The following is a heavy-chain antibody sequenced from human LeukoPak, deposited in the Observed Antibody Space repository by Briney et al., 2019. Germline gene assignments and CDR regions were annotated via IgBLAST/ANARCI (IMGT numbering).Heavy chain of an antibody. CDR3: AKGLHSSSWYSDS. Sequence: GGSLRLSCAASGFTFNTYTMNWVRLVPRKGLEWVSLITGNGVSTYYADSVKGRFTISRDNSKNTLYLQMNSLRAEDTAVYYCAKGLHSSSWYSDSWGQGTLVTVSS. J-gene: IGHJ4*02. D-gene: IGHD6-13*01. CDR1: GFTFNTYT. CDR2: ITGNGVST. V-gene: IGHV3-23*01.